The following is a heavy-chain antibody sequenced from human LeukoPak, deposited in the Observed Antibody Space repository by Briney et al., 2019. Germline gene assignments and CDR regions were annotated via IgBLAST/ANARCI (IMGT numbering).Heavy chain of an antibody. J-gene: IGHJ6*02. V-gene: IGHV4-34*01. CDR1: GGSVSSAGYY. CDR2: INHSGST. Sequence: PSETLSLTCTVSGGSVSSAGYYWSWIRQPPGKGLEWIGEINHSGSTNYNPSLKSRVTISVDTSKNQFSLKLSSVTAADTAVYYCARVQPRSPIIPRGNYYYGMDVWGQGTTVTVSS. CDR3: ARVQPRSPIIPRGNYYYGMDV. D-gene: IGHD3-3*01.